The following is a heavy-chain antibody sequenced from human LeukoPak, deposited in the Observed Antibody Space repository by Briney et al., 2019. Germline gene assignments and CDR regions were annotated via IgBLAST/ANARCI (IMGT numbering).Heavy chain of an antibody. D-gene: IGHD6-6*01. J-gene: IGHJ4*02. CDR1: GYTLTGYY. CDR3: ARSLRYSSSSKAY. CDR2: INPNSGGT. V-gene: IGHV1-2*02. Sequence: ASVKVSCKASGYTLTGYYMHWVRQAPGQGLEWMGWINPNSGGTNYAQKFQGRVTMTRDTSISTAYMELSRLRSDDTAVYYCARSLRYSSSSKAYWGQGTLVTVSS.